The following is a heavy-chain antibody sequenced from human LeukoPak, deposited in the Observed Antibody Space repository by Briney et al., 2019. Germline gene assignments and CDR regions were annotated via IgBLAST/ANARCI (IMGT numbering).Heavy chain of an antibody. CDR2: ISGSGTNT. D-gene: IGHD3-16*02. V-gene: IGHV3-23*01. CDR3: AKDYVWGSYRYSSGFWFDP. CDR1: GFTFSSYA. J-gene: IGHJ5*02. Sequence: GGSLRLSCAASGFTFSSYAMSWVRQAPGKGLEWVSAISGSGTNTYYADSVKGRFTISRDNSKNTLYLQMNSLRAEDTAVYYCAKDYVWGSYRYSSGFWFDPWGQGTLVTVSS.